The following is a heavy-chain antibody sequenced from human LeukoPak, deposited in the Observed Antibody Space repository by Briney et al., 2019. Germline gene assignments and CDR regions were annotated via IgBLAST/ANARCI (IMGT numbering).Heavy chain of an antibody. Sequence: ASVKVSCKASGYTFTSYDINWVRQATGQGLEWMGWMNPNSGNTGYAQKFQDRVTMTRNTSISTAYMELSSLRSEDTAVYYCARGYSRESYYYYYGMDVWGQGTTVTVSS. D-gene: IGHD2-21*01. V-gene: IGHV1-8*01. CDR1: GYTFTSYD. CDR3: ARGYSRESYYYYYGMDV. CDR2: MNPNSGNT. J-gene: IGHJ6*02.